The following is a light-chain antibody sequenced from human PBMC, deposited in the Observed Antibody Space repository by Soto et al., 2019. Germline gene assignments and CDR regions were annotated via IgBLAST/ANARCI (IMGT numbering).Light chain of an antibody. CDR2: DAS. Sequence: DIQMTQSSSSLSASVGDRVTITCQASQDISNYLNWYQQKPGKAPKILIYDASVLEAGVPSRFSGGGAGTHFTLTISSLQAEDVATYCCQQFDNLPLTFGGGTKVEIK. J-gene: IGKJ4*01. CDR3: QQFDNLPLT. CDR1: QDISNY. V-gene: IGKV1-33*01.